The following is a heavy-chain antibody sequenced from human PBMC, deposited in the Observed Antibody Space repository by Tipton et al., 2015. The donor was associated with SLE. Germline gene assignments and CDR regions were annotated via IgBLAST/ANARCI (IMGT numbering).Heavy chain of an antibody. V-gene: IGHV4-59*11. D-gene: IGHD2-2*01. Sequence: TLSLTCTVSGGSISSHYWSWIRQPPGKGLEWIGYIYYSGSTNYNPSLKSRVTISVDTSKNQFSLKLSSVTAADTAVYYCASTPVARRDYYYGMDVWGQGTTVTVSS. CDR1: GGSISSHY. CDR3: ASTPVARRDYYYGMDV. CDR2: IYYSGST. J-gene: IGHJ6*02.